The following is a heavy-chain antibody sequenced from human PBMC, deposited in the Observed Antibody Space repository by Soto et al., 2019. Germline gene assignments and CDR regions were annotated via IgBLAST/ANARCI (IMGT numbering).Heavy chain of an antibody. J-gene: IGHJ4*02. D-gene: IGHD6-13*01. CDR3: ATEWGAAAGRRAFNY. Sequence: ASETLSLTCTVAGGSISSYYWSWIRQPPGKGLEWIGYIYYSGSTNYNPSLKSRVTISVDTPKNQFSLKVSSVTAADTAVYYCATEWGAAAGRRAFNYWGQGTLVTVSS. CDR1: GGSISSYY. V-gene: IGHV4-59*01. CDR2: IYYSGST.